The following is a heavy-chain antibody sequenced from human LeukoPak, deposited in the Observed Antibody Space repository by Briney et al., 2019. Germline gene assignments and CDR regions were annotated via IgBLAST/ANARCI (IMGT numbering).Heavy chain of an antibody. CDR2: ISSSSSTI. D-gene: IGHD3-10*01. Sequence: GGSLRLSCAASGFTFSSYSMNWVRQAPGRGLEWVSYISSSSSTIYYADSVKGRFTISRDNAKNSLYLQMNSLRAEDTAVYYCARDGDYYGSGSYYVYFQHWGQGTLVTVSS. J-gene: IGHJ1*01. CDR1: GFTFSSYS. CDR3: ARDGDYYGSGSYYVYFQH. V-gene: IGHV3-48*04.